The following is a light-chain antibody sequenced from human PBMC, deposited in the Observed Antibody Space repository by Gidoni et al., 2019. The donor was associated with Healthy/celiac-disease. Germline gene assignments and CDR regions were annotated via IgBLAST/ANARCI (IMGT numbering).Light chain of an antibody. CDR3: QQYGSSLRT. Sequence: EMVLTQSPGTLSLSPGERATLSCRASQSVSSSYLAWYQQKPGQAPRLLIYGASSRATGIPDRFSGSGSGTDFTLTISRLEPEDFAVYYCQQYGSSLRTFGQXTKVEIK. CDR2: GAS. J-gene: IGKJ1*01. CDR1: QSVSSSY. V-gene: IGKV3-20*01.